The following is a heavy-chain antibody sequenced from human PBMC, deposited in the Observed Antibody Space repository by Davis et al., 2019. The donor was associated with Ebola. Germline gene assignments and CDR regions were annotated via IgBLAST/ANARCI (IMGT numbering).Heavy chain of an antibody. V-gene: IGHV4-59*01. D-gene: IGHD2-15*01. CDR3: ARGTCSGGNCYEEEYGGSMDV. CDR1: GGSISSYY. Sequence: MPSETLSLTCTVSGGSISSYYLTWIRQPPGKGLEWIGYIYYSGNTKYNPSLKSRVTMTRDTSTSTVYMELSSLRSEDTAVYYCARGTCSGGNCYEEEYGGSMDVWGKGTAVTVSS. CDR2: IYYSGNT. J-gene: IGHJ6*04.